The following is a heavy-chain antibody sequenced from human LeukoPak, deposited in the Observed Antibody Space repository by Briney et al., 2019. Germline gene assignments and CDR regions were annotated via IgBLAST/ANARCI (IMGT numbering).Heavy chain of an antibody. D-gene: IGHD3-9*01. Sequence: GGSLRLSCAASGFTFISQWMSCVRQAPGKGLVWVANIKEDGSEKNYVDSVKGRFTISRDNAKNSLYLQMDRLRAGDTAVYFCARDRAYQYYDLLTGYYYYYGLDVWGQGTTVTVSS. CDR2: IKEDGSEK. CDR1: GFTFISQW. J-gene: IGHJ6*02. CDR3: ARDRAYQYYDLLTGYYYYYGLDV. V-gene: IGHV3-7*01.